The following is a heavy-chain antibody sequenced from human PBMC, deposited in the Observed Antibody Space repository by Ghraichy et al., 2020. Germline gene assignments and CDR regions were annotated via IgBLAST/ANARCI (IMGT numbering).Heavy chain of an antibody. D-gene: IGHD4-17*01. CDR3: ASTPTTVTTYYYYGMDV. J-gene: IGHJ6*02. CDR2: IIPIFGTA. Sequence: VKVSCKASGGTFSSYAISWVRQAPGQGLEWMGGIIPIFGTANYAQKFQGRVTITADESTSTAYMELSSLRSEDTAVYYCASTPTTVTTYYYYGMDVWGQGTTVTVSS. CDR1: GGTFSSYA. V-gene: IGHV1-69*13.